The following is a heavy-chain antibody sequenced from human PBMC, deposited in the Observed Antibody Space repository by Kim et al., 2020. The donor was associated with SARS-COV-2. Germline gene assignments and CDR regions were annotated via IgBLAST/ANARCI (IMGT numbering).Heavy chain of an antibody. CDR3: ARDRVDYGDCLDY. Sequence: YEDSVKGRFTISRDNSKNTLYLQMNSLRAEDTAVYYCARDRVDYGDCLDYWGQGTLVTVSS. D-gene: IGHD4-17*01. J-gene: IGHJ4*02. V-gene: IGHV3-33*01.